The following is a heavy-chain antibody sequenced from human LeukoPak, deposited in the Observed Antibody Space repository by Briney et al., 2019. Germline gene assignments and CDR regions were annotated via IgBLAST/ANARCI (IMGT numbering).Heavy chain of an antibody. CDR2: INHSGST. CDR3: ARDGYDSRALYYYYGMDV. D-gene: IGHD5-12*01. CDR1: GGSFSGYY. Sequence: SETLSLTCAVYGGSFSGYYWSWIRQPPGKGLEWIGEINHSGSTNYNPSLKSRVTISVDTSKNQFSLKLSSVTAADTAVYYCARDGYDSRALYYYYGMDVWGQGTTVTVSS. J-gene: IGHJ6*02. V-gene: IGHV4-34*01.